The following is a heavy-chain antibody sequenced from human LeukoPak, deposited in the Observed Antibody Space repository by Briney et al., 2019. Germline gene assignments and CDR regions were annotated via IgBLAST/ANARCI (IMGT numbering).Heavy chain of an antibody. J-gene: IGHJ4*02. CDR2: ITSGSSYI. CDR1: GFTFSSYN. D-gene: IGHD3-10*01. Sequence: GGSLRLSCVASGFTFSSYNMNWVRQAPGQGLEWVSSITSGSSYIYYADSVKGRFTISRDNAKNTLYLQMNSLRAEDTAVYYCVKIWFGELSFGDYWGQGTLVTVSS. V-gene: IGHV3-21*01. CDR3: VKIWFGELSFGDY.